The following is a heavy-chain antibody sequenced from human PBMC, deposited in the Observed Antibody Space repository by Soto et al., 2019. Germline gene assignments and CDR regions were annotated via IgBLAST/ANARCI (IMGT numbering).Heavy chain of an antibody. J-gene: IGHJ3*02. Sequence: QVQLQESGPGLVKPSQTLSLTCTVSGGSISSGGYYWSWIRQHPGKGLEWIGYIYDSGSTYYNPSLKSRVTISVDTSKNQFSLKLSSVTAADTAVYYCARGGGNCGGDCLGAFDIWGQGTMVTVSS. CDR3: ARGGGNCGGDCLGAFDI. CDR2: IYDSGST. CDR1: GGSISSGGYY. V-gene: IGHV4-31*03. D-gene: IGHD2-21*02.